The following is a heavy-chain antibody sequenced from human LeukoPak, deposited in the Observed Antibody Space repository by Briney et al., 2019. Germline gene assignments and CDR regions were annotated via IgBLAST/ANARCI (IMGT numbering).Heavy chain of an antibody. CDR2: IKQDGSEK. J-gene: IGHJ6*02. CDR1: GFTFSSYW. CDR3: ARDKPYYYYYGMDV. V-gene: IGHV3-7*04. Sequence: PGGSLRLSCEASGFTFSSYWMSWVRQAPGKGREWVANIKQDGSEKYYVDSVKGRFTISRDNAKNSLYLQMNSLRAEDTAVYYCARDKPYYYYYGMDVWGQGTTVTVSS.